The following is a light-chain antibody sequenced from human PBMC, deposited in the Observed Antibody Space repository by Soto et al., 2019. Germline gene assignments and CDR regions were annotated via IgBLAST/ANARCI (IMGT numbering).Light chain of an antibody. CDR2: RNN. CDR3: AAWDDSLSGVV. J-gene: IGLJ2*01. CDR1: SSNIGSNY. Sequence: QAVATQPPSASGTPGQRVTISCSGSSSNIGSNYVYWYQQLPGTAPKLLIYRNNQRPSGVPDRFSGSKSGTSASLAISGLRSEDEADYYCAAWDDSLSGVVFGGGTKLTVL. V-gene: IGLV1-47*01.